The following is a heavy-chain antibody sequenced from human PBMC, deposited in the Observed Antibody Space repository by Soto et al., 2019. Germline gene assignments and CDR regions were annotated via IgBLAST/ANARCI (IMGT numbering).Heavy chain of an antibody. CDR2: IIPILGIA. D-gene: IGHD6-13*01. CDR1: GGTFSSYT. J-gene: IGHJ1*01. Sequence: GASVKVSCKASGGTFSSYTISWVRQAPGQGLEWMGRIIPILGIANYAQKFQGRVTITADKSTSTAYMELSSLRSEDTAVYYCARDGSSPELYFQHWGQGTLVTVSS. CDR3: ARDGSSPELYFQH. V-gene: IGHV1-69*04.